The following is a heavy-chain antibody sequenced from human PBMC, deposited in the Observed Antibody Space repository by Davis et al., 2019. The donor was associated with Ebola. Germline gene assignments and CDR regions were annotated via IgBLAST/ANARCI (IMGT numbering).Heavy chain of an antibody. Sequence: GALRLSCAASGFTFSGSAMHWVRQASGKGLEWVGRIRSKANSYATAYAASVKGRFTISRDDSKNTAYLQMNSLRAEDTAVYYCARAGGTVTTRLSKDETVRYYYGMDVWGQGTTVTVSS. D-gene: IGHD4-17*01. CDR1: GFTFSGSA. V-gene: IGHV3-73*01. CDR2: IRSKANSYAT. J-gene: IGHJ6*02. CDR3: ARAGGTVTTRLSKDETVRYYYGMDV.